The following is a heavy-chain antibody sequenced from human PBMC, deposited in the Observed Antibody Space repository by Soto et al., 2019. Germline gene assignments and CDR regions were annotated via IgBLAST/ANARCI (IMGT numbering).Heavy chain of an antibody. D-gene: IGHD1-1*01. CDR3: ARGGLEPFDY. Sequence: PWVSLRLPWAPSAFNLGSYWMHCVRQAPGKGLVWVSRINDYGTTINYAESVEGRFTISRDDARSEVYLQMNNLRAEDTAVYYCARGGLEPFDYWGQGALVTVSS. CDR1: AFNLGSYW. V-gene: IGHV3-74*01. J-gene: IGHJ4*02. CDR2: INDYGTTI.